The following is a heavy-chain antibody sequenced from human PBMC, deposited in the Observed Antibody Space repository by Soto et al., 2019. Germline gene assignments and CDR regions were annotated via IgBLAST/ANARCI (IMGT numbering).Heavy chain of an antibody. CDR1: GDSVSSNTAS. D-gene: IGHD2-15*01. CDR3: SKGDNLGPKTGYSFDP. J-gene: IGHJ5*02. Sequence: PSQTLSLTCAISGDSVSSNTASWNWIRQSPSRGLEWLGRTYFRSKWYNDYAVSEKSRIIINPDTSNKQCSLQLNSVTPEDTAVYFCSKGDNLGPKTGYSFDPWGQGIMVTVSS. V-gene: IGHV6-1*01. CDR2: TYFRSKWYN.